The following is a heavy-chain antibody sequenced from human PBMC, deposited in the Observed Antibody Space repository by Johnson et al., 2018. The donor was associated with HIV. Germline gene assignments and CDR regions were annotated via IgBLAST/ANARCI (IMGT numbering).Heavy chain of an antibody. Sequence: QVQLVESGGGVVQPGRSLRLSCAASGFTFSSYAMHWVRQAPGKGLEWVAVISYDGTNRYYADSVKGRFTISRHNSKNTLYLQMNSLRPEDTAVYYCAKVMSTIWDDAVDIWGQGTMVTVSS. V-gene: IGHV3-30-3*01. CDR1: GFTFSSYA. CDR2: ISYDGTNR. CDR3: AKVMSTIWDDAVDI. J-gene: IGHJ3*02. D-gene: IGHD3-16*01.